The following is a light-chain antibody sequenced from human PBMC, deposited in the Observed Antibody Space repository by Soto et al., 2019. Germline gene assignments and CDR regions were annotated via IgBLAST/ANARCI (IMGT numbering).Light chain of an antibody. V-gene: IGKV1-5*03. CDR2: KAS. Sequence: DIQMTQSPSTLSASVGDRVTITCRASQSISSWLAWYQQKPGKAPKLLIYKASNLESGVPSRFSGRGSGTEFTLTISSLQPDDFATYYCQQYNSYSWGLTFGGGTKVEIK. CDR3: QQYNSYSWGLT. J-gene: IGKJ4*01. CDR1: QSISSW.